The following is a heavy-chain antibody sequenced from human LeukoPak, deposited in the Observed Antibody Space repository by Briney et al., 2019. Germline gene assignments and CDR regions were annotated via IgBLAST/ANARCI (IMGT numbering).Heavy chain of an antibody. CDR3: AREMYSSGWLNAFDI. CDR2: ISGSSSFI. Sequence: PGGSLRLSCAASGFTVSNNYMRWVRQAPGKGLEWVSFISGSSSFIYNADSVKGRFTVSRDNAKNSLYLQMNNLRAEDTALYYCAREMYSSGWLNAFDIWGQGTMVTVSS. V-gene: IGHV3-21*04. D-gene: IGHD6-19*01. CDR1: GFTVSNNY. J-gene: IGHJ3*02.